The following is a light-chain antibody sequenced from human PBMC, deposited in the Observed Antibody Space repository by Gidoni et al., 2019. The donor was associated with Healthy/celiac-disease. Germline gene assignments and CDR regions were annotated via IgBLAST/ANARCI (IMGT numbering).Light chain of an antibody. Sequence: KLTQLPSSLSASVGDRVTITCRASQGISSYLAWYQQKPGKAPKLLIYAASTLQRGVPSRFSGSGSGTDFTLTISSLQPEDFATYYCQQHNSYPPAFGQGTKLEIK. CDR3: QQHNSYPPA. V-gene: IGKV1-9*01. J-gene: IGKJ2*01. CDR1: QGISSY. CDR2: AAS.